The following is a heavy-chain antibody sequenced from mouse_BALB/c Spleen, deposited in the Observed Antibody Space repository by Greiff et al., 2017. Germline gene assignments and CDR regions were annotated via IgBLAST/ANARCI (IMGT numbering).Heavy chain of an antibody. CDR1: GYTFTSYW. V-gene: IGHV1-5*01. Sequence: VQLQQSGTVLARPGASVKMSCKASGYTFTSYWMHWVKQRPGQGLEWIGAIYPGNSDTSYNQKFKGKAKLTAVTSTSTAYMELSSLTNEDSAVYYCTREGIYYGSSYGFAYWGQGTLVTVSA. J-gene: IGHJ3*01. CDR2: IYPGNSDT. D-gene: IGHD1-1*01. CDR3: TREGIYYGSSYGFAY.